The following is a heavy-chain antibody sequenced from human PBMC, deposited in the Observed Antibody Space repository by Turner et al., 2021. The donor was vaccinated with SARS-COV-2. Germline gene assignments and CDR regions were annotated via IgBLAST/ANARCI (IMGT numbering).Heavy chain of an antibody. D-gene: IGHD2-2*01. V-gene: IGHV1-46*01. CDR3: ARDVAGVPAAMGLDY. Sequence: HVQLVQSGAAVKKPGASVKVSCKASGYIFTSYSLHWVRQAPGQGLEWMGIINPGGGSTSYAQKFQGRVTMTRDTSTSTVYMELSSLRSEDTAVYYCARDVAGVPAAMGLDYWGQGTLVTVSS. CDR2: INPGGGST. J-gene: IGHJ4*02. CDR1: GYIFTSYS.